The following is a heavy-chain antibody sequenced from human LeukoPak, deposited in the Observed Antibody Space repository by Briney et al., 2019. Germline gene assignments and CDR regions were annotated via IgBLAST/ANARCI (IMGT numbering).Heavy chain of an antibody. V-gene: IGHV1-18*01. CDR3: ARDLDGSGSYYTDY. J-gene: IGHJ4*02. Sequence: ASVKVSCKASAYTFSNYCFNWLRQAPGQGGEGMEWINAYNGNTKYAQKLQDRLTMSTDTSTSTAYMEMRSLTSDDTAVYYCARDLDGSGSYYTDYWGQGTLVTVSS. D-gene: IGHD3-10*01. CDR2: INAYNGNT. CDR1: AYTFSNYC.